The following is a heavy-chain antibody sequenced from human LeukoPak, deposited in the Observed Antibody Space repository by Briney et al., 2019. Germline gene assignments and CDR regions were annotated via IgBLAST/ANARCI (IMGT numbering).Heavy chain of an antibody. D-gene: IGHD2-2*02. J-gene: IGHJ4*02. CDR2: IKSDGSST. Sequence: PGGSLRLSCAVSGFTFSSYWMHWVRQAPGKGLVWVSRIKSDGSSTSYADSVKGRFTISRDNAKNTLYLQMNSLRAEDTAVYYCARDVSHNIVVVPAAIYYWGQGTLVTVSS. CDR1: GFTFSSYW. V-gene: IGHV3-74*01. CDR3: ARDVSHNIVVVPAAIYY.